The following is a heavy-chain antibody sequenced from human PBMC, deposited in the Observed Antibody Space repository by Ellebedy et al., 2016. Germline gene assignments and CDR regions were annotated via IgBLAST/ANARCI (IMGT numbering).Heavy chain of an antibody. CDR2: INPSRGTT. J-gene: IGHJ3*02. CDR3: AGSDMTPSGTDALDI. CDR1: GYTFTSQF. Sequence: ASVKVSXXASGYTFTSQFIHWVRQAPGQGLEWLGMINPSRGTTDYAQEFRGRVTMTRDTSTSTVYMELSSLRSDDTAIYYCAGSDMTPSGTDALDIWGRGTMVTVSS. V-gene: IGHV1-46*03. D-gene: IGHD1-26*01.